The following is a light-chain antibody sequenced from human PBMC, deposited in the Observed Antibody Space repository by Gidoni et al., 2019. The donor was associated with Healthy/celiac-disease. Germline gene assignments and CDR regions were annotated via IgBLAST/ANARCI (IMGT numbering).Light chain of an antibody. J-gene: IGKJ3*01. CDR1: QSVSRY. Sequence: EIVLTQSPATLSLSPGERATLSCRASQSVSRYLGWYQQKPGQAPRLLIYDTSIRASDIPDRFRGSGSGTDFTLTITNLEPEDFAIYYCQQRRSGEITFVPGTRVDLK. V-gene: IGKV3-11*01. CDR2: DTS. CDR3: QQRRSGEIT.